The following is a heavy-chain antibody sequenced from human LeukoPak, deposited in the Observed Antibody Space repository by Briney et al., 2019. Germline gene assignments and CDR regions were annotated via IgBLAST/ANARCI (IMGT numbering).Heavy chain of an antibody. CDR3: ARVSHIVVVTAFDAFDI. J-gene: IGHJ3*02. CDR1: GFTFSSYS. V-gene: IGHV3-21*01. CDR2: ISSSSSYI. D-gene: IGHD2-21*02. Sequence: GGSLRLSCAASGFTFSSYSMNWVRQAPGKGLEWVSSISSSSSYIYYADSVKGRFTISRDNSNNALYLQMNSLRAEDTAVYYCARVSHIVVVTAFDAFDIWGQGTMVTVSS.